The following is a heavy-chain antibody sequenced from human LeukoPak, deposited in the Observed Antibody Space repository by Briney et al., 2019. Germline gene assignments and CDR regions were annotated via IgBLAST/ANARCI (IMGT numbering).Heavy chain of an antibody. D-gene: IGHD6-13*01. CDR1: GFTFSSYA. V-gene: IGHV3-30-3*01. J-gene: IGHJ2*01. CDR3: ARGGSSSWYEYWYFDL. Sequence: PGRSLRLSCAASGFTFSSYAMHWVRQAPGKGLEWVAVISYDGSNKYYADSVKGRFTISRDNSKNTLYLQMNSLRAEDTAVYYCARGGSSSWYEYWYFDLWGRGTLVTVSS. CDR2: ISYDGSNK.